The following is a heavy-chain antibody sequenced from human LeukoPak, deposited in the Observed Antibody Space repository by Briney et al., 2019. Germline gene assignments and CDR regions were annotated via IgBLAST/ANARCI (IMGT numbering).Heavy chain of an antibody. J-gene: IGHJ5*02. CDR1: GYTFTNYD. CDR3: ARVVPGPFNRFDP. CDR2: VNINNGKT. Sequence: ASVKVSCKASGYTFTNYDINWVRQATGQGFEWIGWVNINNGKTGYVQKFQGRVTMTRDTSINTAYMELTSLRSEDTAVYYCARVVPGPFNRFDPWGQGTLVTVSS. V-gene: IGHV1-8*01. D-gene: IGHD2-8*02.